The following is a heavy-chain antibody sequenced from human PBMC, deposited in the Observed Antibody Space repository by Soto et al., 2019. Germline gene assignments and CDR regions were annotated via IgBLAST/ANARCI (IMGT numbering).Heavy chain of an antibody. V-gene: IGHV4-4*07. CDR1: GDSMTNYY. CDR3: VREGDYSDNNGHPLFDY. J-gene: IGHJ4*02. Sequence: QVQLQESGPRLVKPSETLSLTCTVSGDSMTNYYWAWIRQPPGKGLEWIWRIFCLGYTNYIPSLKSRVTLSVDTSKSQFSLKLTSVTAADTADYYCVREGDYSDNNGHPLFDYWGQGTLVSVSS. D-gene: IGHD2-8*01. CDR2: IFCLGYT.